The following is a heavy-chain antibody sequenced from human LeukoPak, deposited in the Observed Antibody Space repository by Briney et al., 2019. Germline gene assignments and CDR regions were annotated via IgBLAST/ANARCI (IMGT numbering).Heavy chain of an antibody. J-gene: IGHJ5*02. D-gene: IGHD1-26*01. CDR1: GGSLSSSSYS. CDR3: ARVRGSYDDFYP. CDR2: IYYSGST. V-gene: IGHV4-39*02. Sequence: KPSETLSLTCSVSGGSLSSSSYSWGWFSQPPGKGLEWLGSIYYSGSTYSNPSRKTRVTISVDTSINHVSLNLSSVTAADTAVYYCARVRGSYDDFYPWGQGTLVTVSS.